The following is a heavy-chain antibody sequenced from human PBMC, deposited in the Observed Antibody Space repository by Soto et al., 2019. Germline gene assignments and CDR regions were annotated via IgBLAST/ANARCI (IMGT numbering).Heavy chain of an antibody. Sequence: SETLSLTCAVSGVSISSGGYSWSWIRQPPGKGLEWIGYIYHSGSTYYNPSLKSRVTISVDRAKNQFALKLSSGTAADTAEYYCQSSINDSQIPLYNWGQGTLVTV. D-gene: IGHD3-22*01. CDR1: GVSISSGGYS. CDR2: IYHSGST. V-gene: IGHV4-30-2*01. J-gene: IGHJ4*02. CDR3: QSSINDSQIPLYN.